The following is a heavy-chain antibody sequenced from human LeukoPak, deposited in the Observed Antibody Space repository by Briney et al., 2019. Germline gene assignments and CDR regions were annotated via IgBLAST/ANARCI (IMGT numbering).Heavy chain of an antibody. V-gene: IGHV3-53*01. Sequence: GGSLRLSCAASGFTVSSNYMSWVRQAPGKGLEWVSVIYSGGSTYYADSVKGRFTISRDNSKNTLYLQMNSLGAEDTAVYYCAGTTVTSRRGGYFDYWGQGTLVTVSS. CDR1: GFTVSSNY. D-gene: IGHD4-17*01. CDR3: AGTTVTSRRGGYFDY. J-gene: IGHJ4*02. CDR2: IYSGGST.